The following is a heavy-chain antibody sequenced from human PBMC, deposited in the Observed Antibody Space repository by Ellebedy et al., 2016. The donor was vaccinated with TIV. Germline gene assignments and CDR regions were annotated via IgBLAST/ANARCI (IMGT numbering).Heavy chain of an antibody. CDR1: GGSISSYY. Sequence: SETLSLTXTVSGGSISSYYWGWIRQPPGKGLEWIGSIYYSGSTYYNPSLKSRVTISVDTSKNQFSLKLSSVTAADTAVYYCARVAKGASFYGYVDFWGRGTLVTVSS. D-gene: IGHD2/OR15-2a*01. V-gene: IGHV4-39*07. CDR2: IYYSGST. J-gene: IGHJ4*02. CDR3: ARVAKGASFYGYVDF.